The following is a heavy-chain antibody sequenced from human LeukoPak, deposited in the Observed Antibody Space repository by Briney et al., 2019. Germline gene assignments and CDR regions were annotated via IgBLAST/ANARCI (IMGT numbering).Heavy chain of an antibody. V-gene: IGHV4-30-4*07. CDR3: ARHRIPRPRRQYCSSTSCFPGSWFDP. J-gene: IGHJ5*02. D-gene: IGHD2-2*01. CDR2: MFYTGNT. Sequence: SQTLSLTCGVSGGSISSGSYSWSWIRQPPVKGLEWIGYMFYTGNTYYNPSLKSRVTISVDTSKNQFSLKVSSVTAADTAVYYCARHRIPRPRRQYCSSTSCFPGSWFDPWGQGTLVTVSS. CDR1: GGSISSGSYS.